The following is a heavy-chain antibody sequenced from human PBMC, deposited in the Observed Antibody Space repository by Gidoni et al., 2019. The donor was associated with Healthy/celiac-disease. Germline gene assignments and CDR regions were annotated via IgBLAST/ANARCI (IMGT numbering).Heavy chain of an antibody. Sequence: EVQLLESGGGLVQPGGSLRLSCAASGFTFSSYAMSWVRQAPGKGLEWVSAISGSGGSTYYEDSVKGRFTISRDNSKNTLYLQMNSLRAEDTAVDYCAKDGGYGDYVPYYAFDIWGQGTMVTVSS. J-gene: IGHJ3*02. CDR1: GFTFSSYA. D-gene: IGHD4-17*01. V-gene: IGHV3-23*01. CDR3: AKDGGYGDYVPYYAFDI. CDR2: ISGSGGST.